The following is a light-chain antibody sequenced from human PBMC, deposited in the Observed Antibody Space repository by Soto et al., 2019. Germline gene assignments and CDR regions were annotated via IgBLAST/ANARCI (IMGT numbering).Light chain of an antibody. J-gene: IGLJ1*01. CDR2: YNN. V-gene: IGLV1-44*01. Sequence: QSVLTQPPSASETPGQTVSISCSGSNSNIASNTVNRYQHLPGTAPKLLIYYNNQRPSGVPDRFSGSKSGTSASLAISGLQSEDESDYYCAAWDDTLKRYVFGTGTKLTVL. CDR3: AAWDDTLKRYV. CDR1: NSNIASNT.